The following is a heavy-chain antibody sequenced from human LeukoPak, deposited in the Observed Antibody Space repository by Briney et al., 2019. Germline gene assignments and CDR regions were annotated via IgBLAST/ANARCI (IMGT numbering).Heavy chain of an antibody. D-gene: IGHD1-20*01. Sequence: VASVTVSCKASGYTFTSYDINWVRQAPGQGLEWMGWMNPNSGNTGYAQKFQGRVTMTRNTSISTAYMELSSLRSEDTAVYYCASSDNWNDDLDAFDIWGQGTMVTVSS. CDR2: MNPNSGNT. CDR1: GYTFTSYD. CDR3: ASSDNWNDDLDAFDI. J-gene: IGHJ3*02. V-gene: IGHV1-8*01.